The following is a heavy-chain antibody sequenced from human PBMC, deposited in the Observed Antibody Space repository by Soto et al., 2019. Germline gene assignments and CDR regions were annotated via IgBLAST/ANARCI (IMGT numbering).Heavy chain of an antibody. D-gene: IGHD2-21*02. J-gene: IGHJ6*02. Sequence: PGGSLRLSCAASGFTFSSYGMHWVRQAPGKGLEWVAVISYDGSNKYYADSVKGRFTISRDNSKNTLYLQMNSLRAEDTAVYYCAKIGLPLVTALGGMDVWGQGTTVTVSS. CDR3: AKIGLPLVTALGGMDV. CDR2: ISYDGSNK. CDR1: GFTFSSYG. V-gene: IGHV3-30*18.